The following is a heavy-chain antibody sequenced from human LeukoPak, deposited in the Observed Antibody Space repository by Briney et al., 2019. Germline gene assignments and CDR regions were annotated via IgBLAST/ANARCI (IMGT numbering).Heavy chain of an antibody. D-gene: IGHD3-22*01. CDR1: GGSFSGYY. CDR3: ARSDHPHYYDSSGKFDY. Sequence: SETLSLTCAVYGGSFSGYYWSWIRQPPGKGLEWIGEINHSGSTNYNPSLKSRVTISVDTSKNQFSLKLSSVTAADTAVYYCARSDHPHYYDSSGKFDYWGQGTLVTVSS. CDR2: INHSGST. J-gene: IGHJ4*02. V-gene: IGHV4-34*01.